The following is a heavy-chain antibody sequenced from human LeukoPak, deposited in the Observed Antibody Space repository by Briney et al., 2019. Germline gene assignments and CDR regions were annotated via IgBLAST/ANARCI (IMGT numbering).Heavy chain of an antibody. CDR2: ISGSGGST. V-gene: IGHV3-23*01. Sequence: GGSLRLSCAASGFTFSSYGMSWVRQAPGKGLEWVSGISGSGGSTYYADSVKGRFTISRDNSKNTLYLQMNSLRAEDTAVYYCAKHVVVVAANFDYWGQGTLVTVSS. CDR1: GFTFSSYG. J-gene: IGHJ4*02. CDR3: AKHVVVVAANFDY. D-gene: IGHD2-15*01.